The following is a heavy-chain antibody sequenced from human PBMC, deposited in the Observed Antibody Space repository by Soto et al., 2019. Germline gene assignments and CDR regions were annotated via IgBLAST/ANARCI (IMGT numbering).Heavy chain of an antibody. CDR3: ARVGYEILHGMDV. CDR1: GYTFTGYY. D-gene: IGHD3-9*01. V-gene: IGHV1-2*02. J-gene: IGHJ6*02. CDR2: INPNSGGT. Sequence: QVQLVQSGAEVKKPGASVKVSCKASGYTFTGYYMHWVRQAPGQGLEWMGWINPNSGGTNYAQKFQGSVTMTSDTSIITAYMERSRLRSDATAVYSCARVGYEILHGMDVWGQGTTVTVSS.